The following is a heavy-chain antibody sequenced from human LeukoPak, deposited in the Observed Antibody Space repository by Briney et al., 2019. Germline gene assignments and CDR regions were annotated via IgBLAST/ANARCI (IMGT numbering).Heavy chain of an antibody. J-gene: IGHJ4*02. Sequence: PGGSLRLSCAASGFTFSSYGMHWVRQAPGKGLEWVAVISHDGSNKCYADSVKGRFTISRDNSKNTLYLQMNSLRAEDTAVYYCARRAGAYSHPYDYWGQGTLVTVSS. D-gene: IGHD4/OR15-4a*01. CDR1: GFTFSSYG. CDR3: ARRAGAYSHPYDY. CDR2: ISHDGSNK. V-gene: IGHV3-30*03.